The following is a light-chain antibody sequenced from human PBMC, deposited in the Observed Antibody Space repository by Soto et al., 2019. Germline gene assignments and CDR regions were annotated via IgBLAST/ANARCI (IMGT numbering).Light chain of an antibody. V-gene: IGKV3-20*01. CDR1: HTISSSY. Sequence: EIVLTQSPGTLSLSPGERATLSCRASHTISSSYLAWYQQKPGQAPRLLIYDASNRATGIPARFSGSGSATDLTLTISRLEPEDFAVYYCQQYGSSLGVTFGGGTKVDIK. CDR2: DAS. CDR3: QQYGSSLGVT. J-gene: IGKJ4*01.